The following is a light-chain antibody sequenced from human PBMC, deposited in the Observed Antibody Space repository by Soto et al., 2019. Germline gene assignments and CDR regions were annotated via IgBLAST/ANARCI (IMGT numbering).Light chain of an antibody. CDR1: QSVSSN. J-gene: IGKJ1*01. CDR3: QQYNNWPPST. V-gene: IGKV3-15*01. Sequence: VLTQSPATLSLSPGERATLSCRASQSVSSNFLAWYQQNPGQAPRLLIYSASTRATGIPARLSGSGSGTEFTLTISRLQSEDFAVYYCQQYNNWPPSTFGQGTKVDIK. CDR2: SAS.